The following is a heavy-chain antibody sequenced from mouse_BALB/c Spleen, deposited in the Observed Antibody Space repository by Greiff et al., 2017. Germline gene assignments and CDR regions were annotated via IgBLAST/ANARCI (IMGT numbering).Heavy chain of an antibody. V-gene: IGHV5-6-5*01. D-gene: IGHD1-2*01. CDR3: ARETTATDY. CDR2: ISSGGST. J-gene: IGHJ2*01. Sequence: EVHLVESGGGLVKPGGSLKLSCAASGFTFSSYAMSWVRQTPEKRLEWVASISSGGSTYYPDSVKGRFTISRDNARNILYLQMSSLRSEDTAMYYCARETTATDYWGQGTTLTVSS. CDR1: GFTFSSYA.